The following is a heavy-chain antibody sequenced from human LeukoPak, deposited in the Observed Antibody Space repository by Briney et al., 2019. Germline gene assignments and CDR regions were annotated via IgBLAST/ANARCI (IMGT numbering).Heavy chain of an antibody. Sequence: SETLSLTCAVSGDSISSNNWWNWVRQPPGKGLEWIGQIWHSGSTTYNPSLKSRVTMSVDKSNSQLSLKLTSVTAADTAVYYCARDPVPVPGVNFDYWGRGILVTVSS. J-gene: IGHJ4*02. CDR3: ARDPVPVPGVNFDY. CDR2: IWHSGST. V-gene: IGHV4-4*02. CDR1: GDSISSNNW. D-gene: IGHD6-19*01.